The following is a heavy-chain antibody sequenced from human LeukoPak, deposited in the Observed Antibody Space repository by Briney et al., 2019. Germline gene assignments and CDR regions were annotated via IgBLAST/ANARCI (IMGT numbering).Heavy chain of an antibody. CDR2: MNPNSGNT. J-gene: IGHJ6*02. D-gene: IGHD6-19*01. CDR3: ARTIAVAEGYYYYGMDV. CDR1: GYTFTSYD. V-gene: IGHV1-8*01. Sequence: ALVKVSCKASGYTFTSYDINWVRQATGQGLEWMGWMNPNSGNTGYAQKFQGRVTMTRNTSISTAYMELSSLRSEDTAVYYCARTIAVAEGYYYYGMDVWGQGTTVTVSS.